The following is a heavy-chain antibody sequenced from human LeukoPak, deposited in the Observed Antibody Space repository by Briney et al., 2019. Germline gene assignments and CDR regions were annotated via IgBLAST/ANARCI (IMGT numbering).Heavy chain of an antibody. Sequence: SQTLSLTCAIFGDSVSSNSGAWNWIRQSPSRGLEWLGRAFYRSQWYNDYAVSVKGRIAINPDTSKNQFSLKLSSVTAADTAVYYCARGGGDWGQGTLVTVSS. D-gene: IGHD1-26*01. CDR3: ARGGGD. CDR1: GDSVSSNSGA. CDR2: AFYRSQWYN. J-gene: IGHJ4*02. V-gene: IGHV6-1*01.